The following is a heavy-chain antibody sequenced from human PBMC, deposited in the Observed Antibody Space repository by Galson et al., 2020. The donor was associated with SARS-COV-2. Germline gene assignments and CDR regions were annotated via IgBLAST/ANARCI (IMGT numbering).Heavy chain of an antibody. CDR2: NSAYNGNP. CDR1: GYTFTSYG. Sequence: ASVKVSCQASGYTFTSYGISWVRQAPGQGLEWMGWNSAYNGNPTYAQKLQGRVTMTTHTSTSTAYMELRSLRSDDTAVYYCARERVGAKTGDYYYYYGMDVWGQGTTVTVSS. CDR3: ARERVGAKTGDYYYYYGMDV. J-gene: IGHJ6*02. D-gene: IGHD1-26*01. V-gene: IGHV1-18*04.